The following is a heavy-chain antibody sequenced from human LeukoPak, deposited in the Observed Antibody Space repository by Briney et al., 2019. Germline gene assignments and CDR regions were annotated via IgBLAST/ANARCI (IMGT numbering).Heavy chain of an antibody. D-gene: IGHD3-3*01. Sequence: GGSLRLSCAASGFTFSSYAMSWVRQAPGKGLEWVSAISGGGGSTYYADSVKGRFTISRDNSRNTLYLQMNSLRAEDTAVYYCAKGYGSGFLEWLVWFDPWGQGTLVTVSS. V-gene: IGHV3-23*01. J-gene: IGHJ5*02. CDR1: GFTFSSYA. CDR3: AKGYGSGFLEWLVWFDP. CDR2: ISGGGGST.